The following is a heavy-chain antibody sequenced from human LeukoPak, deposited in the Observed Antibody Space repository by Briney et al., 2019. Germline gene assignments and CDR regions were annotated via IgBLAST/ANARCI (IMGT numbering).Heavy chain of an antibody. CDR1: GGSISSGGYY. CDR2: IFHSGST. V-gene: IGHV4-30-2*01. D-gene: IGHD1-14*01. CDR3: ARDSIPDAVVAGYNWFDP. J-gene: IGHJ5*02. Sequence: SETLSLTCTVSGGSISSGGYYWSWIRQPPGKGLEWIGYIFHSGSTFPNPSLKSRVTISVDRSKNQFSLRLSSVTAADTAVYYCARDSIPDAVVAGYNWFDPWGQGTLVTVSS.